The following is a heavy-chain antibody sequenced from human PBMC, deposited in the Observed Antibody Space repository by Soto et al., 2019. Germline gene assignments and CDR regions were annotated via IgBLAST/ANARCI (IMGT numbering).Heavy chain of an antibody. CDR3: AKWAYGDYPGWANS. V-gene: IGHV3-23*01. Sequence: GGSLRLSCGVSGFTFSDYGMSGVRQAPGKGLEWVSVISGSGSSTHYADSLRGRFTTSRDNSEKTMYLQMNGLRAEDTAVYYCAKWAYGDYPGWANSWGQGTLVTVSS. D-gene: IGHD4-17*01. J-gene: IGHJ4*02. CDR1: GFTFSDYG. CDR2: ISGSGSST.